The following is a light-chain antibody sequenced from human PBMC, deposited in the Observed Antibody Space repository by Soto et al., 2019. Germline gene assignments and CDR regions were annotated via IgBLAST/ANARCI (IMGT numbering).Light chain of an antibody. J-gene: IGKJ4*01. Sequence: LTQSPGTLSLSPGEGATLSCGASQTVRKKYLDWYQQKPGKAPRLLIYDASSRATGIPDRFSGGGSGTDLTITISRLEHEDFEVYYCQQFSSYPLTFGGGTKVDIK. CDR1: QTVRKKY. CDR2: DAS. V-gene: IGKV3-20*01. CDR3: QQFSSYPLT.